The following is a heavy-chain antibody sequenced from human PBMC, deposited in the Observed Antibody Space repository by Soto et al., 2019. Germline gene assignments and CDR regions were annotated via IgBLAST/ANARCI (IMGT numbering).Heavy chain of an antibody. D-gene: IGHD2-15*01. V-gene: IGHV3-23*01. CDR1: GFIFGNYM. Sequence: EVQLLESGGGLVQPGESLRLSCAFSGFIFGNYMMTWVRQAPGKGLEWVSTIRDGGESTYYADSVKGRFTISRDNSKNTLYLQMDSLGVEDTAVYYCAPHVHCSGGSCHYDAFDIRGQWTMVTVSS. J-gene: IGHJ3*02. CDR2: IRDGGEST. CDR3: APHVHCSGGSCHYDAFDI.